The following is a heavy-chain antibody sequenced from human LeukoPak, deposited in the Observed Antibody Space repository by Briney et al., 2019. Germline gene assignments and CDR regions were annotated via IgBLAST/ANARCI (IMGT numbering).Heavy chain of an antibody. CDR3: ARMTSARSPRFDP. J-gene: IGHJ5*02. CDR2: INHSGST. CDR1: GGSFSGYY. Sequence: SETLSLTCAVYGGSFSGYYWSWIRQPPGKGLEWIGEINHSGSTNYNPSLKSRVTISVDTSKNQFSLKLSSVTAADTAVYYCARMTSARSPRFDPRGQGTLVTVSS. V-gene: IGHV4-34*01. D-gene: IGHD2-21*02.